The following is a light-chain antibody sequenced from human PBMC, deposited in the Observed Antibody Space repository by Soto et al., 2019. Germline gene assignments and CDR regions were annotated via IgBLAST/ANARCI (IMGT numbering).Light chain of an antibody. V-gene: IGKV3-15*01. Sequence: EIVMTQSPATLSVSPGARATLSCRASQSVSSNLAWYQQKPGQAPRLLIYGASTRATGIPARFSGSGSGTEFTLTIRSLQSEDFAVYYCQQYNNWPRSITFGQGTRLEIK. CDR2: GAS. CDR1: QSVSSN. J-gene: IGKJ5*01. CDR3: QQYNNWPRSIT.